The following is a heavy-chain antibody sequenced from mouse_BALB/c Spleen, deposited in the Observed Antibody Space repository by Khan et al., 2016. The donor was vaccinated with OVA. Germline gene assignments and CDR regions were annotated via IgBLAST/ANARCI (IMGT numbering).Heavy chain of an antibody. CDR1: GYTFTNYG. V-gene: IGHV9-3-1*01. CDR2: INTYSGEP. J-gene: IGHJ1*01. D-gene: IGHD4-1*02. CDR3: ARSNSYWYFDV. Sequence: QIQLVQSGPELQKPGETVKISCKASGYTFTNYGMNWVMQAPGKGLKWMGGINTYSGEPKYADDFKGRSAFSLETSASTAVSQTKNLQNEATATYFCARSNSYWYFDVWGAGTTVTVSS.